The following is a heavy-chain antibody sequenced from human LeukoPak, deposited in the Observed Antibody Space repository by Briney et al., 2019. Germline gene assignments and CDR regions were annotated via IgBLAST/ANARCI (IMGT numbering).Heavy chain of an antibody. V-gene: IGHV3-23*01. CDR2: ISSSGGST. CDR1: GFTLSSYA. D-gene: IGHD3-3*01. J-gene: IGHJ2*01. CDR3: ASYYDFWSGYYDSGWYFDL. Sequence: PGGSLRLSCAASGFTLSSYAMSWVRQAPGKGLQWVSGISSSGGSTYYVDSVKGRFTISTDNSKNTLYLQMNSLRAEDTAVYYCASYYDFWSGYYDSGWYFDLWGRGTLVTVSS.